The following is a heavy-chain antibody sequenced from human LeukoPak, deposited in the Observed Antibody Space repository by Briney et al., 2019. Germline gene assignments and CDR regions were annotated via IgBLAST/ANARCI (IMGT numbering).Heavy chain of an antibody. V-gene: IGHV3-21*01. CDR3: AGDPARIEYYYYGMDV. Sequence: GRSLRLSCAASGFTFSSYGMHWVRQAPGKGLEWVSSISSSSSYIYYADSVKGRFTISRDNAKNSLYLQMNSLRAEDTAVYYCAGDPARIEYYYYGMDVWGQGTTVTVSS. CDR2: ISSSSSYI. CDR1: GFTFSSYG. D-gene: IGHD2/OR15-2a*01. J-gene: IGHJ6*02.